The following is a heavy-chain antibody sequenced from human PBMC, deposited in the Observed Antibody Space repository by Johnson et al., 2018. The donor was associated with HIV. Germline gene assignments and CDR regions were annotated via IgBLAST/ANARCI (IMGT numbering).Heavy chain of an antibody. CDR2: IYSGGST. CDR3: ARQHNYDSSGQGGGLDI. CDR1: GFTVCSNY. D-gene: IGHD3-22*01. Sequence: VQLVESGGGVVQPGRSLRLSCAASGFTVCSNYMSWVRQAPGKGLEWVSVIYSGGSTYYADSVKGRFTISRDNAKNSLYLEMNSLRAEDTALYYCARQHNYDSSGQGGGLDIWGQGTMVTVSS. V-gene: IGHV3-66*04. J-gene: IGHJ3*02.